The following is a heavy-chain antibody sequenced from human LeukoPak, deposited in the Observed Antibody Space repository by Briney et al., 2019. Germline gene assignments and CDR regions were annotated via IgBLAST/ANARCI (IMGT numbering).Heavy chain of an antibody. CDR1: GFTFSSYV. V-gene: IGHV3-21*01. CDR2: ISSSSSYI. CDR3: ARTYYDFWTSDY. D-gene: IGHD3-3*01. Sequence: GRSLRLSCAASGFTFSSYVMNWVRQAPGKGLEWVSSISSSSSYIYYADSVRGRFTISRDNAKNSLYLQMNSLRAEDTAVYYCARTYYDFWTSDYWGQGTLVTVSS. J-gene: IGHJ4*02.